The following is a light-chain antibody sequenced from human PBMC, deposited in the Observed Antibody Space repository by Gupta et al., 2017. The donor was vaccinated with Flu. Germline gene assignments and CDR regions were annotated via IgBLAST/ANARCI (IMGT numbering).Light chain of an antibody. CDR2: DAS. Sequence: EIVLTQSPATLSLSPGERATLPCRASQSVSSYLAWYQQKPGQAPRLLIHDASNRATGIPARFSGSGSGTDFTLTISSLEPEDFAVYYCQQRSNLLTFGGGTKVEIK. CDR3: QQRSNLLT. CDR1: QSVSSY. J-gene: IGKJ4*01. V-gene: IGKV3-11*01.